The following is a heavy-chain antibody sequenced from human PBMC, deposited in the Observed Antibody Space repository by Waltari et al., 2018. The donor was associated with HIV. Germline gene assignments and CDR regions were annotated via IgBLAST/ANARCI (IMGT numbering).Heavy chain of an antibody. CDR2: ISGSGSTI. Sequence: VQLVESGGGAVQPGGSLRISCVASRLPFSNYEMNWVRQAPGKELEWISYISGSGSTIYYSDSVKGRFTISRDNAKNSLYLRMNYLTAEDTAIYYCARDGHHGVTKRGNAFDLWGQGTMVTVSP. V-gene: IGHV3-48*03. CDR3: ARDGHHGVTKRGNAFDL. CDR1: RLPFSNYE. D-gene: IGHD2-21*02. J-gene: IGHJ3*01.